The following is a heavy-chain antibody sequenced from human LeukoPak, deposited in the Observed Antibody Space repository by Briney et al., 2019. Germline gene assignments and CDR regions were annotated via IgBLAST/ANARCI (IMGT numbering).Heavy chain of an antibody. V-gene: IGHV1-8*02. CDR3: ARGGYSSGWFKYYYHYYGMDV. CDR2: MNPNSGNT. J-gene: IGHJ6*02. D-gene: IGHD6-19*01. Sequence: ASVKVSCKASGYTFTSYGISWVRQAPGQGLEWMGWMNPNSGNTGYAQKFQGRVTMTRNTSISTAYMELSSLRSEDTAVYYCARGGYSSGWFKYYYHYYGMDVWGQGTTVTVSS. CDR1: GYTFTSYG.